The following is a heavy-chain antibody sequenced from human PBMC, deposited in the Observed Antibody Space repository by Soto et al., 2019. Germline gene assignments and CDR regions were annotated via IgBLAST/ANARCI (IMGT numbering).Heavy chain of an antibody. Sequence: GGSLRLSCAASGFTFSSYGMHWVRQAPGKGLEWVAVISYDGSNKYYADSVKGRFTISRDNSKNTLYLQMNSLRAEDTAVYYCAKDRLYDFWSGYPWFDPWGQGTLVTVS. CDR1: GFTFSSYG. CDR3: AKDRLYDFWSGYPWFDP. D-gene: IGHD3-3*01. J-gene: IGHJ5*02. V-gene: IGHV3-30*18. CDR2: ISYDGSNK.